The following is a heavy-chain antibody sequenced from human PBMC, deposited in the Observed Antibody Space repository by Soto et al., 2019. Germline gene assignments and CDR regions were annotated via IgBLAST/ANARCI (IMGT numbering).Heavy chain of an antibody. J-gene: IGHJ4*02. CDR2: IYYSGST. D-gene: IGHD1-1*01. V-gene: IGHV4-39*01. Sequence: QLQLQESGPGLVKPSETLSLTCTVSGGSISSSSYYWGWIRQPPGKGLEWIGSIYYSGSTYYNPSLKSRVTISVDTSKNQFSLKLSSVTAADTAVYYCARHGIRGSPDQIFDYWGQGTLVTVSS. CDR1: GGSISSSSYY. CDR3: ARHGIRGSPDQIFDY.